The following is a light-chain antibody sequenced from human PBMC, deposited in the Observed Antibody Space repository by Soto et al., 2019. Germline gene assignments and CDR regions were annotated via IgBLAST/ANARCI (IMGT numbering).Light chain of an antibody. CDR3: QQYSRHWT. V-gene: IGKV1-5*01. CDR2: DAS. Sequence: DIQMTQSPSTLSASVGDRVTITCRASQDITRWMAWYQQKPGKAPKLLIYDASSSESGVPSRLSGSGSGTEFILTISGLQPDDFATYYCQQYSRHWTFGQGTKVDIK. J-gene: IGKJ1*01. CDR1: QDITRW.